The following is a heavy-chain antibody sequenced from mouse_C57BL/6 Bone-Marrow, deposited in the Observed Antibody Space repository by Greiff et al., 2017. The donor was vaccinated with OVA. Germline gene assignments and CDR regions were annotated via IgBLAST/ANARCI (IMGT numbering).Heavy chain of an antibody. V-gene: IGHV1-39*01. Sequence: VQLQQSGPELVKPGASVKISCKASGYSFTDYNMNWVKQSNGKSLEWIGVINPNYGTTSYNQKFKGKATFTADTSSNTAYMQLSSLTTEDSAIYYCARGDYGSSYDWYFDVWGTGTTVTVSS. D-gene: IGHD1-1*01. CDR3: ARGDYGSSYDWYFDV. J-gene: IGHJ1*03. CDR2: INPNYGTT. CDR1: GYSFTDYN.